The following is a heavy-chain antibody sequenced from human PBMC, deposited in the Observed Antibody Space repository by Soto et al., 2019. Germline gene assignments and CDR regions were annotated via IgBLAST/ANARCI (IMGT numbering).Heavy chain of an antibody. J-gene: IGHJ6*02. CDR3: ARDNGVAVAGSGYYYGMDV. D-gene: IGHD6-19*01. Sequence: SETLSLTCTVSGDSIRSGNHYWSWIRQPPGKGLEWIGYIYYSGSTYYSPSLKSRVTISVDTSKNQFSLKLSSVTAADTAVYYCARDNGVAVAGSGYYYGMDVWGQGTTVTVSS. V-gene: IGHV4-30-4*02. CDR2: IYYSGST. CDR1: GDSIRSGNHY.